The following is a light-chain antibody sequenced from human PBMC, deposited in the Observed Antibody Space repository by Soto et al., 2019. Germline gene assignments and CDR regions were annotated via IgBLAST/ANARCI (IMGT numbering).Light chain of an antibody. J-gene: IGLJ3*02. V-gene: IGLV2-14*01. CDR2: EVN. Sequence: SVLTQPASVSGSPGQSITISCTGTSSDVGGYNYVSWYQQHPGKAPKLMIYEVNNRPSGVSNRFSGSKSGNTASLTISGLQAEDEADYYCSSYSSSSTLWVFGGGTQLTVL. CDR3: SSYSSSSTLWV. CDR1: SSDVGGYNY.